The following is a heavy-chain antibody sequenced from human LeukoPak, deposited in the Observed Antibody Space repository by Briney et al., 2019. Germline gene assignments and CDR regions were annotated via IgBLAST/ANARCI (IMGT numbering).Heavy chain of an antibody. V-gene: IGHV3-20*04. CDR1: GFTFDDYG. CDR3: AREEHYYDGSGSKRNY. Sequence: GGSLRFFCAASGFTFDDYGMSWVRQAPGKGLEWVSGINWNGGSTGYADSVKGRFTISRDNAKNSLYLQMNSLRAEDTALYYCAREEHYYDGSGSKRNYWGQGTLVTVSS. D-gene: IGHD3-22*01. CDR2: INWNGGST. J-gene: IGHJ4*02.